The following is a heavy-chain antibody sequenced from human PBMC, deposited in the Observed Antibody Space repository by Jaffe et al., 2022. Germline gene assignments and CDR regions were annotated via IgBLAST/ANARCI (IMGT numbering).Heavy chain of an antibody. V-gene: IGHV3-23*01. J-gene: IGHJ5*02. CDR2: ISGSGGST. CDR1: GFTFSSYA. D-gene: IGHD3-16*02. Sequence: EVQLLESGGGLVQPGGSLRLSCAASGFTFSSYAMSWVRQAPGKGLEWVSAISGSGGSTYYADSVKGRFTISRDNSKNTLYLQMNSLRAEDTAVYYCAKAFPREVISPNWFDPWGQGTLVTVSS. CDR3: AKAFPREVISPNWFDP.